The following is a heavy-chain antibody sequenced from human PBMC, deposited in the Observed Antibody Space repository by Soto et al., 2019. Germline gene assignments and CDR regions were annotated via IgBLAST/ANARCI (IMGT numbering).Heavy chain of an antibody. CDR2: LIPNFDTP. V-gene: IGHV1-69*01. D-gene: IGHD3-10*01. Sequence: QVQLVQSGAEVKKPGSSVKVSCKTSGGTFNNYAISWVRQAPGQGLEWMGGLIPNFDTPNYAQKFQDRLTIIADESTSTVSMELRSLRSDDTAVYYCAVAMVREILIFESSGMHVWGQGTLVTVSS. J-gene: IGHJ4*02. CDR1: GGTFNNYA. CDR3: AVAMVREILIFESSGMHV.